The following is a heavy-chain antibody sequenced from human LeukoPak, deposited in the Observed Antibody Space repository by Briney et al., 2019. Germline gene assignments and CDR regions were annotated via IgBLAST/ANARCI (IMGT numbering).Heavy chain of an antibody. CDR1: GGTFSIYA. CDR2: IIPIFGTA. V-gene: IGHV1-69*01. Sequence: GASVKVSCKASGGTFSIYAISWVRQAPGQGLEWMGGIIPIFGTANYAQKFQGRVTITADESTSTAYMELSSLRSEDTAVYYCARGVGGPRIAAAGSNYWGQGTLVTVSS. CDR3: ARGVGGPRIAAAGSNY. J-gene: IGHJ4*02. D-gene: IGHD6-13*01.